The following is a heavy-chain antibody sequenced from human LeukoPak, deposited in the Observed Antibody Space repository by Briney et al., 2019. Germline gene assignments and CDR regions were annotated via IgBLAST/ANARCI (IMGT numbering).Heavy chain of an antibody. Sequence: ASVRVSCKASGGTFISYAISWVRQAPGQGLEWMGRIIPILGIANYAQKFQGRVTITADKSTSTAYMELSSLRSEDTAVYYCARERSIAVAGTVDYWGQGTLVTVSS. CDR1: GGTFISYA. D-gene: IGHD6-19*01. J-gene: IGHJ4*02. CDR2: IIPILGIA. V-gene: IGHV1-69*04. CDR3: ARERSIAVAGTVDY.